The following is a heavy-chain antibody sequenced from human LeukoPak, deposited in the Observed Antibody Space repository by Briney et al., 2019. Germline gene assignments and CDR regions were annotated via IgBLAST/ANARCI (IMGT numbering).Heavy chain of an antibody. Sequence: SETLSLTCTVSGGSISRSSYYWGWIRQPPGKGLEWIGSIYYSGSTYYNPSLKSRVTISVDTSKNQFSLKLSSVTAADTAVYYCAREPTGTGNFDYWGQGTLVTVSS. CDR1: GGSISRSSYY. J-gene: IGHJ4*02. V-gene: IGHV4-39*07. D-gene: IGHD1-1*01. CDR3: AREPTGTGNFDY. CDR2: IYYSGST.